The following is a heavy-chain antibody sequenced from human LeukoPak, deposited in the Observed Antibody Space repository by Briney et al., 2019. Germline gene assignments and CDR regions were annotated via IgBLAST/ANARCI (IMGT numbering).Heavy chain of an antibody. V-gene: IGHV3-11*04. Sequence: KPGGSLRLSCAASGFTFSDYYMSWIRQAPGKGLEWVSYISSSGSTIYYADSVKGRFTISRDNAKNSLYLQMNSLRAEDTAVHYCARDLRLAARPHPWGQGTLVTVSS. J-gene: IGHJ5*02. CDR3: ARDLRLAARPHP. D-gene: IGHD6-6*01. CDR1: GFTFSDYY. CDR2: ISSSGSTI.